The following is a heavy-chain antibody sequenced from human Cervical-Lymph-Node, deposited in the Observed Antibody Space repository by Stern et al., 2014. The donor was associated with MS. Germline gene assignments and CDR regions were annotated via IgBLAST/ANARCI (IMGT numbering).Heavy chain of an antibody. CDR1: GYTFTSYA. Sequence: QVQLVESGSELKKPGASVKVSCKASGYTFTSYAMNWVRQAPGQGLEWMGWINHNTVNPTYAQGFTGRFVFSFATSVSTAYLQITTLKAEDTAVYYCAIHSYTRFFDYWGQGTLVTVSS. V-gene: IGHV7-4-1*02. J-gene: IGHJ4*02. D-gene: IGHD2-2*02. CDR2: INHNTVNP. CDR3: AIHSYTRFFDY.